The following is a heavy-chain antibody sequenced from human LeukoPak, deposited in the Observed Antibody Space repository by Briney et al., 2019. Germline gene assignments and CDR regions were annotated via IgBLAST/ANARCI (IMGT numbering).Heavy chain of an antibody. CDR1: GGSFSGYY. D-gene: IGHD3-10*01. CDR3: ARHLLLWFNWFDP. J-gene: IGHJ5*02. V-gene: IGHV4-34*01. CDR2: INHSGST. Sequence: KASETLSLTCAVYGGSFSGYYWSWIRQPPGKGLEWIGEINHSGSTNYNPSLKSRVTISVETFKNQFSLKLSSVTAADPAVYYCARHLLLWFNWFDPWGQGTLVTVSS.